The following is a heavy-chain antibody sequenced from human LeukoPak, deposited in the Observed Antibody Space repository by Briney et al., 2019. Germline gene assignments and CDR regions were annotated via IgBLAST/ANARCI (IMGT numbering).Heavy chain of an antibody. D-gene: IGHD4-17*01. CDR2: IYPGDSDT. CDR3: ARHDYGDYAEGYYFDY. Sequence: GESLKISCKGSGYSFTSYWIGWVRQMPGKGLEWMGIIYPGDSDTRYSPSFQGQVTISADKSIGTAYLQWSSLKASDTAMYYYARHDYGDYAEGYYFDYWGQGTLVTVSS. V-gene: IGHV5-51*01. J-gene: IGHJ4*02. CDR1: GYSFTSYW.